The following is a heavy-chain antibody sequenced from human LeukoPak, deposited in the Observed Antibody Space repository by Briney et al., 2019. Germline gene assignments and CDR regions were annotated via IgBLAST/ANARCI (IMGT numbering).Heavy chain of an antibody. CDR2: SHPINSDT. CDR3: ARHQYYYDSSGNYGWFDS. J-gene: IGHJ5*01. CDR1: GFNFTAYW. D-gene: IGHD3-22*01. V-gene: IGHV5-51*01. Sequence: RESLKISCKGSGFNFTAYWIAWVRQMPGKGLEWMGISHPINSDTKYSPSFQGQVTISADKSSSTAYLQWNSLKASDTAMYYCARHQYYYDSSGNYGWFDSWGQGTLVTVSS.